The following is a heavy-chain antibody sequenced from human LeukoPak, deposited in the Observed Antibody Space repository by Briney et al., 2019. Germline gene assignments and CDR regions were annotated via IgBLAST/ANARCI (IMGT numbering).Heavy chain of an antibody. CDR3: ARQTLWFGELLEDY. D-gene: IGHD3-10*01. CDR1: GYSFTSYW. V-gene: IGHV5-51*01. J-gene: IGHJ4*02. CDR2: IYPGDSDT. Sequence: GESLKISCKGAGYSFTSYWIGLVRQMPGKGLEWMGIIYPGDSDTRYSPSFQGQVTISADKSISTAYLQWSSLKASDTAMYYCARQTLWFGELLEDYWGQGTLVTVSS.